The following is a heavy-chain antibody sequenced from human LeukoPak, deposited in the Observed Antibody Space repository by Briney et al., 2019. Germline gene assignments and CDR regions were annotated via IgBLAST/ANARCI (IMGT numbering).Heavy chain of an antibody. V-gene: IGHV3-21*01. CDR1: GFTFSSYS. J-gene: IGHJ5*02. D-gene: IGHD6-19*01. CDR3: ARDGSSGWSNWFDP. Sequence: GGSLRLSCAASGFTFSSYSMNWVRQAPGKGLEWVSSISSSSSYIYYADSVKGRFTISRDNAKNSLSLQMNSLRAEDTAVHYCARDGSSGWSNWFDPWGQGTLVTVSS. CDR2: ISSSSSYI.